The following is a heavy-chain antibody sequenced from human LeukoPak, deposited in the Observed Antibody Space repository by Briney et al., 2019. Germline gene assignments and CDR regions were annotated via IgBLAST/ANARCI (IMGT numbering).Heavy chain of an antibody. J-gene: IGHJ4*02. CDR3: ARDQEQWLGGYFDY. CDR2: ISSSSSTI. D-gene: IGHD6-19*01. V-gene: IGHV3-48*01. Sequence: QPGGSLRLSCAASGFTFISYSMNWVRQAPGKGLEWVSYISSSSSTIYYADSVKGRFTISIDNAKNSLYLQMNSLRAEDTAVYYCARDQEQWLGGYFDYWGQGSLVTVSS. CDR1: GFTFISYS.